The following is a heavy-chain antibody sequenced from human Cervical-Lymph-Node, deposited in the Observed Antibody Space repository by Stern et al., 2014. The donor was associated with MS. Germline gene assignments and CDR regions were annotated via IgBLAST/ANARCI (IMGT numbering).Heavy chain of an antibody. J-gene: IGHJ5*02. D-gene: IGHD6-19*01. CDR2: INPTGGNT. Sequence: QVQLVESGAEVKKPGASVKVSCTASGYTFTNYYVHWLRHAPGQGHEWMGVINPTGGNTNYAQRFQGRVTMTRDTSTSTVYVELSSLRSEDTAVYFCGRGVASTPFRFDPWGQGTLVTVSS. V-gene: IGHV1-46*03. CDR3: GRGVASTPFRFDP. CDR1: GYTFTNYY.